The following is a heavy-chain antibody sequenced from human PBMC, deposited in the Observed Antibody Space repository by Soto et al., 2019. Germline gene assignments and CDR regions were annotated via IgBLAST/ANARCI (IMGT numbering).Heavy chain of an antibody. J-gene: IGHJ4*02. CDR3: AKEPTIAAVNFDY. CDR2: VSSDGNTQ. D-gene: IGHD6-6*01. CDR1: GFTFNAYG. V-gene: IGHV3-30*18. Sequence: QVQLVESGGGVVQPGRSLRLSCAASGFTFNAYGIHWVRQAPGKGLDWVAVVSSDGNTQYYADSVKGRFTISRDNSKNTWYLQMNSLRADDTAVYYCAKEPTIAAVNFDYWGQGTLVTVSS.